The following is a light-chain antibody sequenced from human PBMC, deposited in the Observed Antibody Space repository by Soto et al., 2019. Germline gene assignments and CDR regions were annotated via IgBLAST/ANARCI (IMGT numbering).Light chain of an antibody. J-gene: IGKJ2*01. CDR1: QSVSSY. CDR2: DAP. Sequence: EIVLTQSPATLSLSPGERATLSCRASQSVSSYLAWYQQKPGQAPRLLIYDAPNRATGIPARFSGSGSGTDFTLTIGSLEPEDFAVYYCQQRSNWPPVTFGQGTKLEIK. CDR3: QQRSNWPPVT. V-gene: IGKV3-11*01.